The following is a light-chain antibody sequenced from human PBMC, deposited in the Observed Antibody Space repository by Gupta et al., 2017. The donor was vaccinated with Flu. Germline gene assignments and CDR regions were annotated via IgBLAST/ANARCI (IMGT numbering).Light chain of an antibody. CDR1: SSNIGSNT. J-gene: IGLJ2*01. Sequence: QSVLTQPPSASGTPVHMVTISCSGSSSNIGSNTVNWYQQLPGTDPKLHILIHNQRPSAVHDRFAFSNSWTYDSPALTMFEPQDEAEDEYSDCADTINSSVIFGAGTKLTVL. V-gene: IGLV1-44*01. CDR2: IHN. CDR3: SDCADTINSSVI.